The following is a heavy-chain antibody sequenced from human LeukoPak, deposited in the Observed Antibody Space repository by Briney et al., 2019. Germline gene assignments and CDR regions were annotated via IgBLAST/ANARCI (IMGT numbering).Heavy chain of an antibody. Sequence: PGGTLRLSCAASVFSVSTNYMSCVRQAPGRGLEWVSIIYSARSTYYADSVKDRFTISRDNAKNTLYLQMNTLRVDDTAVYYCAGGNTETTLIDYWGQGTLVADCS. CDR1: VFSVSTNY. D-gene: IGHD1-7*01. CDR3: AGGNTETTLIDY. V-gene: IGHV3-66*01. CDR2: IYSARST. J-gene: IGHJ4*02.